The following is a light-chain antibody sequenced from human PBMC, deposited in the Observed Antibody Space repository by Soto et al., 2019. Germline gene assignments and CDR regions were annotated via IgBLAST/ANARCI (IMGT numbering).Light chain of an antibody. CDR1: QSISSW. Sequence: DIQMTQSPSTLSASVGDRVTITCRASQSISSWLAWYQQKPGKAPKLLIYDASSLESGVPSRFSGSGSGTEFALTISSLHPDDFATYYCQQGPTFGQGTKVEIK. CDR3: QQGPT. V-gene: IGKV1-5*01. CDR2: DAS. J-gene: IGKJ1*01.